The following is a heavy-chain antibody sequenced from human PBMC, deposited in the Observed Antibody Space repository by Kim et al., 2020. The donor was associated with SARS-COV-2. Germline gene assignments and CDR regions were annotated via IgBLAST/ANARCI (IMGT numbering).Heavy chain of an antibody. CDR3: AKDGEPGMDV. Sequence: GGSLRLSCAASGFTFDDYAMHWVRQAPGKGLEWVSLISWDGGKSYYADTVKGRFIISRDNSKNSLYLQMSSLRPEDTALYYCAKDGEPGMDVWGQGTTVTVSS. V-gene: IGHV3-43D*03. CDR1: GFTFDDYA. J-gene: IGHJ6*02. D-gene: IGHD1-26*01. CDR2: ISWDGGKS.